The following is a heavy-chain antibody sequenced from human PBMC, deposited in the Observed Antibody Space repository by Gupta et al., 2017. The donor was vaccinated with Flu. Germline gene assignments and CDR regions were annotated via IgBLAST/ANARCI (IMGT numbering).Heavy chain of an antibody. Sequence: QVTLKESGPVLVKPTETLTLACTVSGFSLSDSHMGVTWIRQSPGGALEWLADILSKDQRSYRSSLKTRLNISKDTSKSQVVLTLTNLDPADTATYYCVRLTTVTPYFAFDIWGRGTRVTVAS. D-gene: IGHD4-17*01. CDR3: VRLTTVTPYFAFDI. CDR2: ILSKDQR. J-gene: IGHJ3*02. CDR1: GFSLSDSHMG. V-gene: IGHV2-26*01.